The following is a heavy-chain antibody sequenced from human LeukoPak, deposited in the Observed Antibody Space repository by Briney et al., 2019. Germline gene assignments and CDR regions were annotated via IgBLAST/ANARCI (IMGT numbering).Heavy chain of an antibody. CDR2: INQGGSEK. Sequence: PGGSLRLSCAPSGFTFSTYWMGWVRQAPGKGLEWLANINQGGSEKYYVDSVKGRFTISRDNAKNSLFLQVNSLRAEDTAVYYCARDVGDLWGQGTLLTVSS. CDR1: GFTFSTYW. V-gene: IGHV3-7*01. J-gene: IGHJ4*02. D-gene: IGHD2-21*02. CDR3: ARDVGDL.